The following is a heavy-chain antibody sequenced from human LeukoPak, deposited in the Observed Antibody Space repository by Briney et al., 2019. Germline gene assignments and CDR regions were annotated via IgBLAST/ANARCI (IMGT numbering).Heavy chain of an antibody. Sequence: ASVKVFCKASGYTFTGHYIHGVRQAPGQGLEWMGWINPKSGGANYAQKFQGRVTMTRDTSISTAYMELSTLRSDDTAVFYCARGAEFYYFMDVWGKGTTVTVSS. CDR3: ARGAEFYYFMDV. D-gene: IGHD2/OR15-2a*01. V-gene: IGHV1-2*02. CDR2: INPKSGGA. J-gene: IGHJ6*03. CDR1: GYTFTGHY.